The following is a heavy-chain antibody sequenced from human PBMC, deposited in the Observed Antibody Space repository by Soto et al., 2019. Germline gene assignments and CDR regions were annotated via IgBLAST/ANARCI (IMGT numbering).Heavy chain of an antibody. CDR2: ISYDGSNK. D-gene: IGHD6-13*01. CDR3: ATGIAAAGTDY. Sequence: HPGGSLRLSCAASGFTFSSYAMHWVRQAPGKGLEWVAVISYDGSNKYYADSVKGRFTISRDNSKNTLYLQMNSLRAEDTAVYYCATGIAAAGTDYWGQGTLVTVSS. V-gene: IGHV3-30-3*01. CDR1: GFTFSSYA. J-gene: IGHJ4*02.